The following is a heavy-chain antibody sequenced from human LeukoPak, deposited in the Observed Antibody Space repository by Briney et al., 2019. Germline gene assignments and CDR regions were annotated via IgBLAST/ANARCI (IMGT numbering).Heavy chain of an antibody. Sequence: ASVKVSCKASRYTFTSYDLNWVRQATGQGLEWMGWMNPNSGNPGYAQKFQGRVTMTRNTSISTAYMELSSLRSEDTAVYYCATTNYANYDFWSGYYTYYYYYMDVWGKGTTVTVSS. CDR3: ATTNYANYDFWSGYYTYYYYYMDV. D-gene: IGHD3-3*01. V-gene: IGHV1-8*01. CDR2: MNPNSGNP. CDR1: RYTFTSYD. J-gene: IGHJ6*03.